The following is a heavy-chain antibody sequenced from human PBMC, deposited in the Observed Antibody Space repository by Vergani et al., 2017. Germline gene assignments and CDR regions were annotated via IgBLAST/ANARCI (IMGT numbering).Heavy chain of an antibody. V-gene: IGHV1-69*08. CDR1: GGTFSSYT. CDR2: IIPILGIA. J-gene: IGHJ6*02. D-gene: IGHD5-24*01. Sequence: QVQLVQSGAEVKKPGSSVKVSCKASGGTFSSYTISWVRQAPGQGLEWMGRIIPILGIANYAQKFQGRVTITADKSTSTAYMELSSLSSEDTAVYYCARDGDDGGYKDYYYYDGMDVWGQGTTVTVSS. CDR3: ARDGDDGGYKDYYYYDGMDV.